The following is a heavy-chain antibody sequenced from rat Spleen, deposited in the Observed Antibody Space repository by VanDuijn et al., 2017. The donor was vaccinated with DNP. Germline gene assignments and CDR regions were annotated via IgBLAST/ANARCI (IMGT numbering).Heavy chain of an antibody. CDR3: TRHRTIMPYYYALDA. CDR1: GFTFSNYG. Sequence: EVQLVESGGGLVQPGRSLKLSCAASGFTFSNYGMAWVRQAPTKGLEWVATIIYDGSRTYYRDSVKGRFTISRDNAKTTLYLQMDSLRSEDTATYYCTRHRTIMPYYYALDAWGQGASVTVSS. V-gene: IGHV5-29*01. D-gene: IGHD1-12*01. CDR2: IIYDGSRT. J-gene: IGHJ4*01.